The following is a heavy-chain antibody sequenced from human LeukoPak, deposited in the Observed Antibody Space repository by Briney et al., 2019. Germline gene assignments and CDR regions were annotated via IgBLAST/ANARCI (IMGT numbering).Heavy chain of an antibody. CDR1: GFTFSSYA. CDR2: ISGSGGST. V-gene: IGHV3-23*01. CDR3: AKAMGGFIAVSGAT. Sequence: GGSLRLSCAASGFTFSSYAMSWVRQAPGKGLEWVSAISGSGGSTYYADSVKGRFTISRDNSKNTLYLQVNSLRAEDTAVYYCAKAMGGFIAVSGATWGQGTLVTVSS. D-gene: IGHD6-19*01. J-gene: IGHJ5*02.